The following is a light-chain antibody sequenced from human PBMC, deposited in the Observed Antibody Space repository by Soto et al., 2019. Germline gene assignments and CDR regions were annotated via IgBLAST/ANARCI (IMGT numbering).Light chain of an antibody. CDR1: QSVSSN. CDR2: GAS. Sequence: IVMTQSPATLSVSAGERATLSCRASQSVSSNLAWYQQKPGQAPMLLIYGASTRATGFPARFSASGSGTDFTLTISRLQTEDFAVYYCQQYGSSPLTFGGGTKVDIK. V-gene: IGKV3-15*01. CDR3: QQYGSSPLT. J-gene: IGKJ4*01.